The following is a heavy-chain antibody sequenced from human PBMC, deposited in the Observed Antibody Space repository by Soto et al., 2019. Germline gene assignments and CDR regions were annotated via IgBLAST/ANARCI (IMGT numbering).Heavy chain of an antibody. V-gene: IGHV6-1*01. Sequence: SQTLSLTCAISGDSVSSNSATWNWIRQSPSRGLEWLGRTYYRSKWYNDYAISVKSRITVNPDTSKNQFSLQLNSVIPEDTAVYYCGRAHLGTDRYILEPFDYWGPGTLVTVSS. CDR1: GDSVSSNSAT. CDR2: TYYRSKWYN. J-gene: IGHJ4*02. CDR3: GRAHLGTDRYILEPFDY. D-gene: IGHD1-1*01.